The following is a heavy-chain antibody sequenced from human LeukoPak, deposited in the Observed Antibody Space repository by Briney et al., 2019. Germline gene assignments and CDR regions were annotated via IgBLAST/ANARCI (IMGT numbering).Heavy chain of an antibody. Sequence: GASVKVSCKASGYTFTGYYMHWVRQAPGQGLEWMGWINPNSGGTNYAQKFQGRVTMTRDTSISTAYMELSRLRSDDTAVYYCASYYYDSSGYYAEDYWGQGTLVTVSS. CDR1: GYTFTGYY. J-gene: IGHJ4*02. CDR3: ASYYYDSSGYYAEDY. D-gene: IGHD3-22*01. V-gene: IGHV1-2*02. CDR2: INPNSGGT.